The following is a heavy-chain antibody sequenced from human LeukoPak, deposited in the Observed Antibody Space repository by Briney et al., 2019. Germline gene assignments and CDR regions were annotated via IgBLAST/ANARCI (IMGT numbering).Heavy chain of an antibody. Sequence: ASVKVSCKASGYIFTSYGISWVRQAPGQGREWMGWINAYNGETNYAQKFQGRVTMTTDTSTSTAYMELRSLRSDDTAVYYCARGGPAARLITFGGVTDYWGQGTLVTVSS. CDR3: ARGGPAARLITFGGVTDY. J-gene: IGHJ4*02. V-gene: IGHV1-18*01. CDR1: GYIFTSYG. CDR2: INAYNGET. D-gene: IGHD3-16*01.